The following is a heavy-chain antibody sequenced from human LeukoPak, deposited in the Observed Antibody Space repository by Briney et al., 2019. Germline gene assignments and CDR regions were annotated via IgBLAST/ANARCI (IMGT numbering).Heavy chain of an antibody. CDR2: INPNSGGT. V-gene: IGHV1-2*06. D-gene: IGHD6-19*01. Sequence: ASVRVSCKASGYTFSGYYMNWVRQAPGQGLEWMGRINPNSGGTNYAQKFQGRVTMTRDTSISTAYMELSRLRSDDTAVYYCAREDNLGSGSSPNDYWGQGTLVTVSS. J-gene: IGHJ4*02. CDR1: GYTFSGYY. CDR3: AREDNLGSGSSPNDY.